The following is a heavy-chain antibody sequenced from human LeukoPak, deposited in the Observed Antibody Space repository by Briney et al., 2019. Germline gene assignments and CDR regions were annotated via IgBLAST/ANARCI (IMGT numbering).Heavy chain of an antibody. CDR1: GNYW. Sequence: GGSLRLSCAASGNYWMHWVRQAPGKGLVWVSHINSDGSWTSYADSMKGRFTISKDNAKNTVYLQMNNLRAEDTAVYYCVSFYEAYWGRGTLVTVSS. D-gene: IGHD2/OR15-2a*01. CDR2: INSDGSWT. CDR3: VSFYEAY. V-gene: IGHV3-74*01. J-gene: IGHJ4*02.